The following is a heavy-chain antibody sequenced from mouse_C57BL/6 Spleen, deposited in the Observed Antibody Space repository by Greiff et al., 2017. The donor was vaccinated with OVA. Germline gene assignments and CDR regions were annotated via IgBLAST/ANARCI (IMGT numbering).Heavy chain of an antibody. J-gene: IGHJ3*01. V-gene: IGHV1-59*01. Sequence: QVQLQQPGAELVRPGPSVKLSCKASGYTFTSYWMHWVKQRPGQGLEWIGVIDPSDSYTNYNQKFKGKATLTVDTSSSTAYMQLSSLTSEDSAVYYCARGGGPLSYWGQGTLVTVSA. D-gene: IGHD1-1*02. CDR1: GYTFTSYW. CDR2: IDPSDSYT. CDR3: ARGGGPLSY.